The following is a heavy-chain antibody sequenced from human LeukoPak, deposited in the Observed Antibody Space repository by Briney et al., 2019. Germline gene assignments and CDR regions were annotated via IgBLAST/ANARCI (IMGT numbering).Heavy chain of an antibody. V-gene: IGHV1-8*01. CDR1: GYTFTSCD. CDR3: ARGRTHYYDSSGYYARDY. J-gene: IGHJ4*02. D-gene: IGHD3-22*01. Sequence: ASMKVSCKASGYTFTSCDINWVRQATGQGLEWMGWMNPNSGNTGYAQKFQGRVTMTRNTSISTAYMELSSLRSEDTAVYYCARGRTHYYDSSGYYARDYWGQGTLVTVSS. CDR2: MNPNSGNT.